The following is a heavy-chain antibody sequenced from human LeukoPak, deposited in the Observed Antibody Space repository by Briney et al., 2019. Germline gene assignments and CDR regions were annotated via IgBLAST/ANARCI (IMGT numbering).Heavy chain of an antibody. J-gene: IGHJ5*02. D-gene: IGHD3-9*01. CDR2: IXAXNGNX. Sequence: ASVXVSCKASXXTXXXXXXXXXXXXXGXGXXWXXXIXAXNGNXNYAQXLQGRVTMTTDTSTSTAYMELRXLRSDDTAVXYCASFDWLAWGQGTLVTISS. V-gene: IGHV1-18*01. CDR1: XXTXXXXX. CDR3: ASFDWLA.